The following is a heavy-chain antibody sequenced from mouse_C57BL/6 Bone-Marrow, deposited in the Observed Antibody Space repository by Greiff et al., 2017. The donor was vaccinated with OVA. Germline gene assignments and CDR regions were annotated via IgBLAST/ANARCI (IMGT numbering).Heavy chain of an antibody. Sequence: EVQVVESGGGLVKPGGSAKLSCAASALTSSDYGMPRVRQAPEKGLEWVAYISSGSSTIYYADTVKGRFTISRDNAKNTLFLQMTSLRSEDTAMYYCARVSTMVTTWYFDVWGTGTTVTVSS. J-gene: IGHJ1*03. CDR3: ARVSTMVTTWYFDV. D-gene: IGHD2-2*01. CDR2: ISSGSSTI. V-gene: IGHV5-17*01. CDR1: ALTSSDYG.